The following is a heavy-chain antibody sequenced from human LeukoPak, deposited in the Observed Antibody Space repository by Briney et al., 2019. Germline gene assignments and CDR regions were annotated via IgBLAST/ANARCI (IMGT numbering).Heavy chain of an antibody. CDR2: ISGSGGST. CDR3: AKEPYCSGGSCYRTDWFDP. J-gene: IGHJ5*02. Sequence: GGSLTLSCAASGFTFSSYAMSWVRQAPGKGLEWVSAISGSGGSTYYADYVKGRFTISRDNSENTLYLQMNSLRAEDTAVYYCAKEPYCSGGSCYRTDWFDPWGQGTLVTVSS. CDR1: GFTFSSYA. D-gene: IGHD2-15*01. V-gene: IGHV3-23*01.